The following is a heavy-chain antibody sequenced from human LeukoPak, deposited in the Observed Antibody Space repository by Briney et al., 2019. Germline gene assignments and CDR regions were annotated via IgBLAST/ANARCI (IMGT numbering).Heavy chain of an antibody. CDR2: ISGSGGST. V-gene: IGHV3-23*01. CDR3: AKDADTAMVTLNFDY. Sequence: GGSLRLSCAAAGFTFSNYAMTWVRQAPGKGLEWVSSISGSGGSTYYADSVKGRFTISRDNSKNTLYLQMNSLRAEDTAVYYCAKDADTAMVTLNFDYWGQGTLVTVSS. J-gene: IGHJ4*02. CDR1: GFTFSNYA. D-gene: IGHD5-18*01.